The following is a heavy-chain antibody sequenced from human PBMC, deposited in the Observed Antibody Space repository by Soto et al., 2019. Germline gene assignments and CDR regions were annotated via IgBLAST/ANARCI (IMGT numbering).Heavy chain of an antibody. V-gene: IGHV4-34*01. CDR2: INHSGST. Sequence: PSETLSLTCAVYGVSFSGYYWSWIRQAPGKGLEWIGEINHSGSTNYNPSLKSRVTISVDTSKNQFSLKLSSVTAADTAVYYCARGGGFGFNWFEPWGQGTLVTVSS. CDR3: ARGGGFGFNWFEP. J-gene: IGHJ5*02. CDR1: GVSFSGYY. D-gene: IGHD3-10*01.